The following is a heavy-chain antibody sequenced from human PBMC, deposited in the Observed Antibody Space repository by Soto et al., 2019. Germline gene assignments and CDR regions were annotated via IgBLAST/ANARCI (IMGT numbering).Heavy chain of an antibody. J-gene: IGHJ3*01. CDR3: ARGHEFGGNSDAFEV. CDR1: GGSFRRES. D-gene: IGHD2-15*01. V-gene: IGHV1-69*15. CDR2: ILPFFGTA. Sequence: QVQLVQSGAEVKKPGSSVKVSCQASGGSFRRESINWVRQAPGQGPEWMGNILPFFGTADYAQKFQGRLTLTADGSTTTVYMQLSSLRFEDTAVYYCARGHEFGGNSDAFEVWGQGTMVIVSS.